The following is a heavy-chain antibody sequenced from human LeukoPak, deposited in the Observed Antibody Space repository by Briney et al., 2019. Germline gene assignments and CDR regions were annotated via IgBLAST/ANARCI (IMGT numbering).Heavy chain of an antibody. J-gene: IGHJ4*02. D-gene: IGHD5-24*01. Sequence: GESLKISCQGSGYSFSTYWITWVRQMPGKGLEWMGIIYPGDSDTRYSPSFQGQVTISADKSISTAYLQWSSLKASDTAMYYCARHGVRWLRMDWDYWGQGALVTVSS. CDR1: GYSFSTYW. CDR2: IYPGDSDT. V-gene: IGHV5-51*01. CDR3: ARHGVRWLRMDWDY.